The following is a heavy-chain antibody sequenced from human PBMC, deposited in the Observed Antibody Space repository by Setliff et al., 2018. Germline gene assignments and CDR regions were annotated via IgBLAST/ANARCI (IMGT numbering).Heavy chain of an antibody. D-gene: IGHD6-19*01. J-gene: IGHJ4*02. Sequence: SETLSLTCAVYGGSFSGYYWSWIRQPPGKGLEWIGEINHSGSTNYNPSLKSRVTISVDTSKNQFSLKLSSVTAADTAVYYCARGYGYSSGWYRVYFDYWGQGTLVTDSS. CDR1: GGSFSGYY. V-gene: IGHV4-34*01. CDR2: INHSGST. CDR3: ARGYGYSSGWYRVYFDY.